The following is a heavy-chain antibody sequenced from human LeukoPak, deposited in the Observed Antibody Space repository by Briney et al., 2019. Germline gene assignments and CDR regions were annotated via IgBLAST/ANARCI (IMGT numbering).Heavy chain of an antibody. V-gene: IGHV3-21*04. D-gene: IGHD3-10*01. J-gene: IGHJ4*02. Sequence: GGSLRLSCAASGFTFSSYAMSWVRQAPGKGLEWVSSISSSSSYIYYADSVKGRFTISRDNAKNSLDLQMNSLRAEDTAVYYCAGGLWYASGSDYWGQGTLVTVSS. CDR2: ISSSSSYI. CDR3: AGGLWYASGSDY. CDR1: GFTFSSYA.